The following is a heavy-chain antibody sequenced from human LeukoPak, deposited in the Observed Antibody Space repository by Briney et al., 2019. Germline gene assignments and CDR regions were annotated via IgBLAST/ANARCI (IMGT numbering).Heavy chain of an antibody. CDR1: GGTFSSYA. J-gene: IGHJ5*02. D-gene: IGHD6-13*01. V-gene: IGHV1-69*05. Sequence: ASVTVSCKASGGTFSSYAISWVRQAPGQGLEWMGGIIPIFGTANYAQKFQGRVTITTDESTSTAYMELSSLRSEDTAVYYCATVTYSSRQNWFVPWGQGALVTVSS. CDR3: ATVTYSSRQNWFVP. CDR2: IIPIFGTA.